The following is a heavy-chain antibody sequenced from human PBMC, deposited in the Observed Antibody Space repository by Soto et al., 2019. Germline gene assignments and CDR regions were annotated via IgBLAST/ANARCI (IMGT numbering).Heavy chain of an antibody. V-gene: IGHV3-30*18. J-gene: IGHJ4*02. CDR1: GFTVSSYG. Sequence: QVQLVESGGGVVQPGRSLRLSCAASGFTVSSYGMHWVRQAPGKGLEWVAVISYDGSNKYYADSVKGRFTIARDNSKNTLYLQMNSLRAEDTAVYYCAKGVYYYDSSGSPPFDYWGQGTLVTVSS. D-gene: IGHD3-22*01. CDR3: AKGVYYYDSSGSPPFDY. CDR2: ISYDGSNK.